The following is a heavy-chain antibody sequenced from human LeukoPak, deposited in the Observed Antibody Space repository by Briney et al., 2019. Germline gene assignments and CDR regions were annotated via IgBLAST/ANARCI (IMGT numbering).Heavy chain of an antibody. J-gene: IGHJ6*03. V-gene: IGHV4-38-2*02. Sequence: SETLSLTCTVSGYSISSGNYWGWIRQPPGKGLEWIGTIRHSGTTYYNPSLKSRVTISVDTSKNQFSLKLSSVTAADTAVYYCARADSSGYYGHYYYYMDVWGKGTTVTISS. CDR2: IRHSGTT. D-gene: IGHD3-22*01. CDR1: GYSISSGNY. CDR3: ARADSSGYYGHYYYYMDV.